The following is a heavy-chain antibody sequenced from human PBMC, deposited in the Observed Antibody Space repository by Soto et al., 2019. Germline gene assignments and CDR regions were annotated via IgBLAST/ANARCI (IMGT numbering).Heavy chain of an antibody. D-gene: IGHD3-10*01. CDR2: INHSGST. CDR1: GGSISSSSYY. Sequence: SETLSLTCTVSGGSISSSSYYWSWIRQPPGKGLEWIGEINHSGSTNYNPSLKSRVTISVDTSKNQFSLKLSSVTAADTAVYYCARGPNGSGSYYIGGSCFDYWGQGTLVTVSS. CDR3: ARGPNGSGSYYIGGSCFDY. V-gene: IGHV4-39*07. J-gene: IGHJ4*02.